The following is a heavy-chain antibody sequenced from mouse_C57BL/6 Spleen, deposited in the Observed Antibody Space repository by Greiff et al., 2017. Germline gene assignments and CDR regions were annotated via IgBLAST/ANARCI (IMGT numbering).Heavy chain of an antibody. CDR1: GYSITSGYY. Sequence: VQLQQSGPGLVKPSQSLSLTCSVTGYSITSGYYWNWIRQFPGNKLEWMGYISYDGSNNYNPSLKNRISITRDTSKNQFFLKLNSVTTEDTATYYCARLLPHYYAMDYWGQGTSVTVSS. CDR2: ISYDGSN. V-gene: IGHV3-6*01. D-gene: IGHD1-1*01. J-gene: IGHJ4*01. CDR3: ARLLPHYYAMDY.